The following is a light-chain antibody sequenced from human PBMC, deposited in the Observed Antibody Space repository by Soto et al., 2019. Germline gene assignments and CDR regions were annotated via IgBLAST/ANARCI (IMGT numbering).Light chain of an antibody. Sequence: DIVMTQSPEFLAVPLGERATINCKSSQSRLYSSNNKNYLAWYQHRPGQSPKMLIFWASARESGVPDLFSGSGSETDFTLSLSRLQAEDAAVYYFQQYYSDFFTFGQGTRLEIK. J-gene: IGKJ2*01. CDR2: WAS. CDR3: QQYYSDFFT. CDR1: QSRLYSSNNKNY. V-gene: IGKV4-1*01.